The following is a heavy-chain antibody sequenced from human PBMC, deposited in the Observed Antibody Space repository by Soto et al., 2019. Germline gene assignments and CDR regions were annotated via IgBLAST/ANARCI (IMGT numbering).Heavy chain of an antibody. CDR3: ARGDRGGSGSPASYYYAGLDV. J-gene: IGHJ6*02. Sequence: DVQLLESGGDLVQPGGSLRLSCAASGFTFSSYAMSWVRQAPGKGLEWVSSVSAGGDMTYYSDSVKGRFTISRDNSNNALFLQMNSLRADDTALYYCARGDRGGSGSPASYYYAGLDVWGHGTTVTVSS. V-gene: IGHV3-23*01. CDR2: VSAGGDMT. D-gene: IGHD3-10*01. CDR1: GFTFSSYA.